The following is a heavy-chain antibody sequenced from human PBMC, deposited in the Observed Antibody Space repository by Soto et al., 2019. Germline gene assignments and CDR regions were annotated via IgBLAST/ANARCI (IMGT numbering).Heavy chain of an antibody. CDR1: GFTFSSYA. D-gene: IGHD2-2*01. Sequence: GGSLRLSCAASGFTFSSYAMSWVRQAPGKGLEWVSVISGSGGSTYYADSVKGRFTISRDNSKNTLYLQMNSLRAEDTAVYYCAKDGDIVVVPAATSIDYWGQGTLVTVSS. J-gene: IGHJ4*02. CDR2: ISGSGGST. V-gene: IGHV3-23*01. CDR3: AKDGDIVVVPAATSIDY.